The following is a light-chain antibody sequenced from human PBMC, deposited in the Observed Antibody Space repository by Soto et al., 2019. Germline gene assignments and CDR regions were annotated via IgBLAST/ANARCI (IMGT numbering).Light chain of an antibody. CDR3: QQYNKWPLT. J-gene: IGKJ4*01. CDR1: QSVSSN. CDR2: GAS. Sequence: EIVMTQSPATLSVSPGERATLSCRASQSVSSNLAWYQQKPGQAPRLLIYGASIRATGIPARFSGGGSGTEFTLTISSLQSEDFAVYYCQQYNKWPLTFGGGTKV. V-gene: IGKV3D-15*01.